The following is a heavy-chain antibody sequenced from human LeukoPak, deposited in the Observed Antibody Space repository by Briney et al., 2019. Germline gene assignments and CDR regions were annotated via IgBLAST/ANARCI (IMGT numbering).Heavy chain of an antibody. CDR1: GFTFSSYA. J-gene: IGHJ6*03. CDR2: ISGSGGST. D-gene: IGHD2-2*01. V-gene: IGHV3-23*01. Sequence: GGSLRLSCAASGFTFSSYAMSWVRQTPGKGLEWVSAISGSGGSTFYADSVKGRFTISRDNSKNTLYLEMNSLRADDTAVYYCAKSGSRSRDYMDVWGKGTTVTVSS. CDR3: AKSGSRSRDYMDV.